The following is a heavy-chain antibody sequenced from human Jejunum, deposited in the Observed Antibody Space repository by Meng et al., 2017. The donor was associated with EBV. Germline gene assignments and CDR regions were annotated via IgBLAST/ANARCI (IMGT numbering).Heavy chain of an antibody. CDR2: MNPNSGNS. CDR3: ARGLVWGSYQDY. D-gene: IGHD3-16*02. V-gene: IGHV1-8*01. Sequence: VGVGGDEVEEPGVSGKVSCKAFGYTFTSNDINWLRQATGRGLEWMGWMNPNSGNSGYAQKFQGRVTMTRNTSISTAYMELSSMRYEDTTVYYCARGLVWGSYQDYWGQGTLVTVSS. J-gene: IGHJ4*02. CDR1: GYTFTSND.